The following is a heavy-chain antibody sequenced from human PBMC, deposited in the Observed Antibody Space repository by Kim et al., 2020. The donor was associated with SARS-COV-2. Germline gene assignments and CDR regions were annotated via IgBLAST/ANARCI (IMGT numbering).Heavy chain of an antibody. Sequence: GGSLRLSCAASGFTFSNYGMVWVRQAPGRGLEWVSGISESGGATYYADSVKGRFTISRDNSRNTLLLQMLSLRAEDTAVYFCATVDLFWGQGTTVTVSS. D-gene: IGHD3-3*01. CDR3: ATVDLF. CDR1: GFTFSNYG. CDR2: ISESGGAT. J-gene: IGHJ6*02. V-gene: IGHV3-23*01.